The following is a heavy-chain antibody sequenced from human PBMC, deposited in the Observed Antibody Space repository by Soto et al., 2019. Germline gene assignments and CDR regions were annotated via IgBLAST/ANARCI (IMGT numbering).Heavy chain of an antibody. CDR1: GFTFSSYG. CDR3: AGDRDGYNTDY. V-gene: IGHV3-30*03. CDR2: ISYDGSNK. J-gene: IGHJ4*02. Sequence: QVQLVESGGGVVQPGRSLRLSCAASGFTFSSYGMHWVRQAPGKGLEWVAVISYDGSNKYYADSVKGRFTISRDNSNNTLYLQMNSLRAEDTAVYYCAGDRDGYNTDYWGQGTLVTVSS. D-gene: IGHD5-12*01.